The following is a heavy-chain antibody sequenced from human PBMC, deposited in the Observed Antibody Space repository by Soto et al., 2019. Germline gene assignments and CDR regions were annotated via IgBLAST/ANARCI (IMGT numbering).Heavy chain of an antibody. CDR1: GGSISSSNW. CDR2: IYHSGST. D-gene: IGHD1-26*01. J-gene: IGHJ4*02. CDR3: ARDSGSYMYVSD. V-gene: IGHV4-4*02. Sequence: SETLSLTCAVSGGSISSSNWWSWVRQPPGKGLEWIGEIYHSGSTNYNPSLKSRVTMSIDKSKKQFSLKLSSVTAADTAVYYCARDSGSYMYVSDWGQGTLVTVSS.